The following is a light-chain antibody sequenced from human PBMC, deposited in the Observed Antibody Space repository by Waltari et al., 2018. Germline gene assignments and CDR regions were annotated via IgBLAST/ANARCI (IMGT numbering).Light chain of an antibody. CDR2: EDN. CDR3: QSYDRTNVI. CDR1: SGGIAGYY. V-gene: IGLV6-57*01. Sequence: NFMLTQPPSVSESPGKTVTISCTRSSGGIAGYYVQWFQLRPGSSPTTLIYEDNQRPSGVPDRFSGAIDSSSNSASLTISGLKTEDEADYYCQSYDRTNVIFGGGTKLTVL. J-gene: IGLJ2*01.